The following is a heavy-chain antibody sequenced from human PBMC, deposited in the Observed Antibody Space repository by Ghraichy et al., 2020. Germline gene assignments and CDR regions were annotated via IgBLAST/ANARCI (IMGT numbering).Heavy chain of an antibody. CDR2: INHSGST. Sequence: SETLSLTCAVYGGSFSGYYWSWIRQPPGKGLEWIGEINHSGSTNYNPSLKSRVTISVDTSKNQFSLKLSSVTAADTAVYYCARGLGSGWPEYFQHWGQGTLVTVSS. CDR1: GGSFSGYY. V-gene: IGHV4-34*01. CDR3: ARGLGSGWPEYFQH. J-gene: IGHJ1*01. D-gene: IGHD6-19*01.